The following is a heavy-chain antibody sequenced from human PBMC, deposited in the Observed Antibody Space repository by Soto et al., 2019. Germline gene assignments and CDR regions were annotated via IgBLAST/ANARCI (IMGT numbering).Heavy chain of an antibody. CDR3: ARDRSSSGFPAGYFDY. J-gene: IGHJ4*02. D-gene: IGHD3-22*01. V-gene: IGHV4-30-4*01. CDR1: GGSISSGDYY. CDR2: IYYSGST. Sequence: QVQLQESGPGLVKPSQTLSLTCTVSGGSISSGDYYWSWIRQPPGKGLEWIGYIYYSGSTYYNPSLKSRVTISVDTSKNQFSLKLSSVTAADTAVYYCARDRSSSGFPAGYFDYWGQGTLVTVSS.